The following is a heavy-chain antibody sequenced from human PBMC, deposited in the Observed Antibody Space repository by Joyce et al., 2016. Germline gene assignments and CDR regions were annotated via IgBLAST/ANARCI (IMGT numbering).Heavy chain of an antibody. CDR2: ISPDGSKK. V-gene: IGHV3-30-3*01. D-gene: IGHD2-2*01. Sequence: QVQLVESGGGVAQPGRSLRLSCAASGFTFNRYAMQWVRQTPGKGLAWVAVISPDGSKKFYSDSVKDRFIISRDNSNKMVFVQMNSLRVEDTGVYYCARSPSNSWHTFDSWGQGTLVSVSS. J-gene: IGHJ4*02. CDR1: GFTFNRYA. CDR3: ARSPSNSWHTFDS.